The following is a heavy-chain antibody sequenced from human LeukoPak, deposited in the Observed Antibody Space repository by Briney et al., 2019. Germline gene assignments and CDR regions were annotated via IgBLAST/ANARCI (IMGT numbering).Heavy chain of an antibody. D-gene: IGHD2-2*02. CDR1: EFTFSSYN. V-gene: IGHV3-30*02. J-gene: IGHJ6*03. Sequence: GGSLRLSCAASEFTFSSYNMHWVRQAPGKGLEWVAFIRYDGSNKYYADSVKGRFTISRDNAKNSLYLQMNSLRAEDTAVYYCARGSPAYTNYYYYYMDVWGKGTTVTVSS. CDR2: IRYDGSNK. CDR3: ARGSPAYTNYYYYYMDV.